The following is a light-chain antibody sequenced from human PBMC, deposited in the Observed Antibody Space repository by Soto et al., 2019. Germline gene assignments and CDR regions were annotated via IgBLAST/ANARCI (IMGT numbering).Light chain of an antibody. CDR3: KKYNNWLWT. CDR1: QNISSN. J-gene: IGKJ1*01. CDR2: GAS. V-gene: IGKV3-15*01. Sequence: EIVMTQSPATLSVSPGERATLSCRASQNISSNLAGYQQKPCEAPVVLIDGASSRATGIPARFNGSGSGTEFTLTISSLQYEDFAVYYCKKYNNWLWTFGQGTKVEIK.